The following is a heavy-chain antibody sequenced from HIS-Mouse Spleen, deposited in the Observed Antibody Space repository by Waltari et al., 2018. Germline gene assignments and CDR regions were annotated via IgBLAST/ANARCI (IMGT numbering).Heavy chain of an antibody. D-gene: IGHD6-13*01. V-gene: IGHV4-39*07. J-gene: IGHJ2*01. Sequence: QLQLQESGPGLVKPSETLSLTCTVSGGSISSSSYYWGWLRQPPGKGLEWIGSIYCSGSTYYTPSLKGRVTISVDTSKNRFSLKLSSVTAADTAVYYCAREIPYSSSWYDWYFDLWGRGTLVTVSS. CDR1: GGSISSSSYY. CDR2: IYCSGST. CDR3: AREIPYSSSWYDWYFDL.